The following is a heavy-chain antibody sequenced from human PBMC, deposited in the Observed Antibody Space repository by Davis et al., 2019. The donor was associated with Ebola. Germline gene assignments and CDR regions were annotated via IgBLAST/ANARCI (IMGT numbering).Heavy chain of an antibody. CDR3: ASYAGTGAALYGMDV. Sequence: ASVKVSCKASGYTFTSYDINWVRQATGQGLEWMGWMNPNSGNTGYAQKFQGRVTMTRNTSISTAYMEPSSLRSEATAVYYCASYAGTGAALYGMDVWGQGTTVTVSS. J-gene: IGHJ6*02. D-gene: IGHD1-26*01. V-gene: IGHV1-8*01. CDR2: MNPNSGNT. CDR1: GYTFTSYD.